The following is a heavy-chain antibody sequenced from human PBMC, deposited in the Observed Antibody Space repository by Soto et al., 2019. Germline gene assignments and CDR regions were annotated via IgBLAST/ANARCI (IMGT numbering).Heavy chain of an antibody. D-gene: IGHD5-12*01. CDR3: AGTYSGYDLYYFDY. Sequence: SETLSLTCTVSGGTINSTSYYWGWIRQPPGKGLEWIGSIYYSGSTYYNTSLKSRVTISVDTSKNQFSLKLSSVTAADTAVYYCAGTYSGYDLYYFDYWGQGTLVTVSS. CDR1: GGTINSTSYY. V-gene: IGHV4-39*01. J-gene: IGHJ4*02. CDR2: IYYSGST.